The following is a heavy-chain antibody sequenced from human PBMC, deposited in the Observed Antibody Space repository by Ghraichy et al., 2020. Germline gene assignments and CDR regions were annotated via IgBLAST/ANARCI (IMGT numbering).Heavy chain of an antibody. V-gene: IGHV4-31*03. Sequence: SETLSLTCSVSGATISSGGYYWSWIRQHPEKGLELIGHIYYGGDTYYSASLKSRMTMSVDTSKNQLSLELTAVTAADSAVYYCARRTTEYYYDTSGPRYNPWGQGILVTVSS. CDR3: ARRTTEYYYDTSGPRYNP. D-gene: IGHD3-22*01. CDR1: GATISSGGYY. J-gene: IGHJ5*02. CDR2: IYYGGDT.